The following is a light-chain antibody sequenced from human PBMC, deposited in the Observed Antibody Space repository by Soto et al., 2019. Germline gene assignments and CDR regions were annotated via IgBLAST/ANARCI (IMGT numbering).Light chain of an antibody. J-gene: IGKJ1*01. V-gene: IGKV4-1*01. CDR1: QSLLYNSNNTNY. CDR3: QQYYNGPWT. Sequence: DIVMTQSPDSLAVSLGERATINCKSSQSLLYNSNNTNYLAWFQQKSGQPPKLLIYWASTRESGVPDRFSVSGSGTDFTLTVSSLQAEDVAVYYCQQYYNGPWTFGQGTRVEIK. CDR2: WAS.